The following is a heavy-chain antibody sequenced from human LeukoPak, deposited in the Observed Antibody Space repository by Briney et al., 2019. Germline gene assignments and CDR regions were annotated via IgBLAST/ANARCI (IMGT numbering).Heavy chain of an antibody. CDR1: GGSISSSGYC. CDR3: ARGGYYGSGNDFRFDP. D-gene: IGHD3-10*01. V-gene: IGHV4-39*07. Sequence: SETLSLTCTVSGGSISSSGYCWGWIRQPPGKGLEWIGSIDYSGSTNYKPSLKSRVTISVDTSKNQFSLKLSSVTAADTAVYYCARGGYYGSGNDFRFDPWGQGTLVTVSS. J-gene: IGHJ5*02. CDR2: IDYSGST.